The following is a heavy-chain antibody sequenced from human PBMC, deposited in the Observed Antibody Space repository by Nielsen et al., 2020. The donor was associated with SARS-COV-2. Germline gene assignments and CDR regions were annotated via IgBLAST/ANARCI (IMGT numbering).Heavy chain of an antibody. J-gene: IGHJ6*03. V-gene: IGHV3-30-3*01. CDR3: AKEAAAMRYYYMDV. CDR2: ISYDGSNK. D-gene: IGHD2-2*01. CDR1: GFTFSSYA. Sequence: GGSLRLSCAASGFTFSSYAMHWVRQAPGKGLEWVAVISYDGSNKYNADSVKGRFTISRDNSKNTLYLQMNSLRAEDTAVYYCAKEAAAMRYYYMDVWGKGTTVTVSS.